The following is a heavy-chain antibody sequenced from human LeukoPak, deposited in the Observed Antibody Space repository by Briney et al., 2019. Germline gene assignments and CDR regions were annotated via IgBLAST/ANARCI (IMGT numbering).Heavy chain of an antibody. D-gene: IGHD4-17*01. V-gene: IGHV3-23*01. CDR1: GFSFSSHA. CDR3: ANEIRPNDY. Sequence: GGSLRLSCATSGFSFSSHAMTWVRQAPGKGLEWLSAISISGDDTYYADSVKGRFTISRDNSKNALYLQMNSLSADDTAMYYCANEIRPNDYWGQGTLVTVSS. CDR2: ISISGDDT. J-gene: IGHJ4*02.